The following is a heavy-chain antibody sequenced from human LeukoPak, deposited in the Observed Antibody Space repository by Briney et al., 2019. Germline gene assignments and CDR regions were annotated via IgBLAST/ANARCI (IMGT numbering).Heavy chain of an antibody. Sequence: GASVKVSCQATGYTFTSYDINWVRQATGQGLEGIGWMNHNSGNTGYAQTFQGRVTITRNTSISTAYMELSSLRSEDTAVYYCATHYDFWSDYGYWGQGTLVTVS. CDR1: GYTFTSYD. V-gene: IGHV1-8*03. J-gene: IGHJ4*02. CDR3: ATHYDFWSDYGY. CDR2: MNHNSGNT. D-gene: IGHD3-3*01.